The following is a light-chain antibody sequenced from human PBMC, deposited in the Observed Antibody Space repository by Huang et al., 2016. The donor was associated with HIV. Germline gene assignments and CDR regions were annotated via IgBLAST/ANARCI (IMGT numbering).Light chain of an antibody. Sequence: DIQMTQSPSSLSASVGDRISITCRASQTISTFLNWYQPQPGKAPKLLIYAASNLQSGVSFRFSGTGSGTHFTLTVTGLQPDDFATYFCQQTSSVPLTFGGGTRVE. CDR3: QQTSSVPLT. CDR1: QTISTF. CDR2: AAS. J-gene: IGKJ4*01. V-gene: IGKV1-39*01.